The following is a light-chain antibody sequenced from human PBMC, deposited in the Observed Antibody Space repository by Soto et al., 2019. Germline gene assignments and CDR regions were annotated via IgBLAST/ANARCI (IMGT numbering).Light chain of an antibody. CDR3: QQSYSTLWG. Sequence: DIQMTQSPSSLSASVGDRVTITCRASQSISSYLTWYQQKPGQAPKLLIYAASSLQSGVPARFSGSGSGTDFTLTISSLQPEDFATYYCQQSYSTLWGFGQGTKVEIK. CDR1: QSISSY. CDR2: AAS. V-gene: IGKV1-39*01. J-gene: IGKJ1*01.